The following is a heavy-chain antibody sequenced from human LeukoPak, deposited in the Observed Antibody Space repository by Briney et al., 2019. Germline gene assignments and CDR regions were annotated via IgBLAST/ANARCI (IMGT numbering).Heavy chain of an antibody. J-gene: IGHJ5*02. V-gene: IGHV3-7*01. CDR3: ARAWGDSSGYIGP. D-gene: IGHD3-22*01. CDR1: GSTFSSYW. Sequence: GGSLRLSCAASGSTFSSYWMSWVRQAPGKGLEWVANIKQDGSEKYYVDSVKGRFTISRDNAKNSLYLQMNSLRAEDTAVYYCARAWGDSSGYIGPWGQGTLVTVSP. CDR2: IKQDGSEK.